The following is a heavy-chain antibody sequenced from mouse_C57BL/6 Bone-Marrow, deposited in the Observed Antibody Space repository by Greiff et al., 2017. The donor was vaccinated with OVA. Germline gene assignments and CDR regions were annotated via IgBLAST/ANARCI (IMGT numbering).Heavy chain of an antibody. D-gene: IGHD2-4*01. CDR1: GFTFSDYY. V-gene: IGHV5-16*01. Sequence: EVMLVESEGGLVQPGSSMKLSCTASGFTFSDYYMAWVRQVPEKGLEWVANINYDGSSTYYLDSLKSRFIISRDNAKNILYLQMSSLKSEDTATYYCARVPYDYDDAMDYWGQGTSVTVSS. J-gene: IGHJ4*01. CDR3: ARVPYDYDDAMDY. CDR2: INYDGSST.